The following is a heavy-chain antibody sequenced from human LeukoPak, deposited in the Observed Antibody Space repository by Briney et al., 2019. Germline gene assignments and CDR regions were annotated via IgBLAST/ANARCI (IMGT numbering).Heavy chain of an antibody. CDR3: ARDQRGYSGYDPFDY. V-gene: IGHV4-39*07. CDR1: GGSISSSNYY. D-gene: IGHD5-12*01. J-gene: IGHJ4*02. Sequence: SETLSLTCTVSGGSISSSNYYWGWLRQPPGKGLEWIGSIYYSGSTYYNPSLKSRVTISVDTSKNQFSLKVSSVTAADTAVYYCARDQRGYSGYDPFDYWGQGTLVTVSS. CDR2: IYYSGST.